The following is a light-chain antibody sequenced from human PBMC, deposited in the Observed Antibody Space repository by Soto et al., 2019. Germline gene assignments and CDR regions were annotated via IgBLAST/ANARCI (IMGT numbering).Light chain of an antibody. CDR3: SSYTNINTRACV. V-gene: IGLV2-14*01. CDR2: EVT. J-gene: IGLJ1*01. Sequence: QSALAQPASVSGSPGQSITISCTGTSGDIGSYNRVPWYQQHPGKAPKLIIYEVTDRPSGVSNRFSGPKSGNTASLTISGLQAEDEAEYFCSSYTNINTRACVFGTGTKV. CDR1: SGDIGSYNR.